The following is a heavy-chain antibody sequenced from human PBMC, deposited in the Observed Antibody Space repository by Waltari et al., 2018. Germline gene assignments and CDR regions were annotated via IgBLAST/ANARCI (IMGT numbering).Heavy chain of an antibody. CDR2: INGDGGST. CDR3: TRTRYCSTTSCQVDWFDP. J-gene: IGHJ5*02. Sequence: EVQLVESGGGLVQPGGSLRLSCEASGFTFRSYWLHWGPQAPGKGLVWVSRINGDGGSTSYADSVKGRFTISRDNANNTLYLQMNSLRAEDTAVYYCTRTRYCSTTSCQVDWFDPWGQGTLVTVSS. CDR1: GFTFRSYW. D-gene: IGHD2-2*01. V-gene: IGHV3-74*01.